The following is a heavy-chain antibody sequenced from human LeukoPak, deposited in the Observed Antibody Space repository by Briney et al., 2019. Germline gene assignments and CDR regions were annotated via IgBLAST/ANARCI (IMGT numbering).Heavy chain of an antibody. V-gene: IGHV6-1*01. CDR3: TRGSVVGPTTTVCFDY. CDR1: GDSVSSNSAA. CDR2: TYYRSKWYN. J-gene: IGHJ4*02. D-gene: IGHD1-26*01. Sequence: SQTLSLTCAISGDSVSSNSAAWNWIRQSPSRGLEWLGRTYYRSKWYNDYAVSVKSRITINPDTSKSQFSLQLNSVTPEDTAVYYCTRGSVVGPTTTVCFDYWGQGTLVTVSS.